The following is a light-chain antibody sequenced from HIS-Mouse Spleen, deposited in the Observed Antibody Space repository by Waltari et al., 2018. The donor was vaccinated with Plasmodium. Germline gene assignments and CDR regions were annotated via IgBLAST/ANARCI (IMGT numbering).Light chain of an antibody. Sequence: EIVLTQSPATLSLSPGERATLSCRASQSVSSYLAWYQQKPGQAPRLLIYDASNRATGIPARFSGSGSGTDFTLTISSREPEEFAVYDCQQRSNWPLTFGPGTKVDIK. J-gene: IGKJ3*01. CDR3: QQRSNWPLT. CDR2: DAS. CDR1: QSVSSY. V-gene: IGKV3-11*01.